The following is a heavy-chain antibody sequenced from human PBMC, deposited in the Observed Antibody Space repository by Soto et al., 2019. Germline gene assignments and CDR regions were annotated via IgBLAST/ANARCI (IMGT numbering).Heavy chain of an antibody. CDR1: GGSISSSSYY. CDR2: IYYSGTT. Sequence: PSETLSLTYTVSGGSISSSSYYWGWIRQPPGKGLEWIGSIYYSGTTYYNPSLESRVTISVDTSKNQFSLKLSAVTAADTAVYYCASIVGYYYYYMDVWGKGTTVTVSS. D-gene: IGHD1-26*01. CDR3: ASIVGYYYYYMDV. J-gene: IGHJ6*03. V-gene: IGHV4-39*01.